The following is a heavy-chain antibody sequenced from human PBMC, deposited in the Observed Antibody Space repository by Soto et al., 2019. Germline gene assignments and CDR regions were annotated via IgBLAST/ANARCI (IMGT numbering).Heavy chain of an antibody. J-gene: IGHJ5*02. CDR1: GFTFSSYG. D-gene: IGHD3-3*01. CDR3: AKDEFLEWFPLDP. CDR2: ISYDGSNK. V-gene: IGHV3-30*18. Sequence: QPGGPLRLSCAASGFTFSSYGMHWVRQAPGKGLEWVAVISYDGSNKYYADSVKGRFTISRDNSKNTLYLQMNSLRAEDTAVYYCAKDEFLEWFPLDPWGQGTLVTVSS.